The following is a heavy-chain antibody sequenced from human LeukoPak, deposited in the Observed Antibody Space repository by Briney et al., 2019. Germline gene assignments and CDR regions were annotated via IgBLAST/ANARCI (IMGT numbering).Heavy chain of an antibody. J-gene: IGHJ6*02. CDR1: GYTFTSYD. D-gene: IGHD6-13*01. CDR3: ARGEPSSSWYIEHYYYYYGMDV. Sequence: GASVKVSCKASGYTFTSYDINWVRQATGQGLEWMGWMNPNSGNTGYAQKFQGRVTMTRNTSISTAYMELSSLRSEDTAVYYCARGEPSSSWYIEHYYYYYGMDVWGQGTTVTVSS. V-gene: IGHV1-8*01. CDR2: MNPNSGNT.